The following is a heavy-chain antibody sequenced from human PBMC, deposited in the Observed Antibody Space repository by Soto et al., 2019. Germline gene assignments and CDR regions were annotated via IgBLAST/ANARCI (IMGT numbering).Heavy chain of an antibody. CDR3: ARVQVDTAMEFDY. Sequence: PSETLSLTCTVSGGSISSYYWSWIRQPPGKGLEWIGYIYYSGSTNYNPSLKSRVTISVDTSKNQFSLKLSSVTAADTAVYYCARVQVDTAMEFDYWGQGTLVTVSS. D-gene: IGHD5-18*01. CDR2: IYYSGST. CDR1: GGSISSYY. J-gene: IGHJ4*02. V-gene: IGHV4-59*01.